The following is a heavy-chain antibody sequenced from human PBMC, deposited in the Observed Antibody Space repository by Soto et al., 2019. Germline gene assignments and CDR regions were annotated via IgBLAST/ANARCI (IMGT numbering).Heavy chain of an antibody. Sequence: SETLSLTCAVYGGSFSGYYWSWIRQAPGKGLEWIGEINHSGSTNYNPSLKSRVIISVDTSKNQFSLKLSSVTAADTAVYYCARDPLVRGAGPFDYWGQGALVTVSS. V-gene: IGHV4-34*01. D-gene: IGHD3-10*01. CDR3: ARDPLVRGAGPFDY. CDR2: INHSGST. J-gene: IGHJ4*02. CDR1: GGSFSGYY.